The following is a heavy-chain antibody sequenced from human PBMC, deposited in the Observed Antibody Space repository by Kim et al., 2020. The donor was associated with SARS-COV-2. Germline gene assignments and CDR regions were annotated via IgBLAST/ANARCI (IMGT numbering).Heavy chain of an antibody. J-gene: IGHJ4*02. CDR3: ARQGYSYGSHYYFDY. CDR2: IYYSGST. V-gene: IGHV4-59*08. CDR1: GGSISSYY. D-gene: IGHD5-18*01. Sequence: SETLSLTCTVSGGSISSYYWSWIRQPPGKGLEWIGYIYYSGSTNYNPSLKSRVTISVDTSKNQFSLKLSSVTAADTAVYYCARQGYSYGSHYYFDYWGQGTLVTVSS.